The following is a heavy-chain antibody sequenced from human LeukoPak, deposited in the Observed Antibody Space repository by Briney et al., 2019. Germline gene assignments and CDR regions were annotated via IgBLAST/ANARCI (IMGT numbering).Heavy chain of an antibody. CDR1: GYSISSGYY. Sequence: SETLSPTCTVSGYSISSGYYWGWIRQPPGKGLEWIGSLYYVGSTTYNPSLKSRVTISVDTPKNQSSRKVSSVLAAEPAVHYRARDGGFGDKRGYWGQGTLVTVSS. V-gene: IGHV4-38-2*02. CDR3: ARDGGFGDKRGY. J-gene: IGHJ4*02. D-gene: IGHD3-10*01. CDR2: LYYVGST.